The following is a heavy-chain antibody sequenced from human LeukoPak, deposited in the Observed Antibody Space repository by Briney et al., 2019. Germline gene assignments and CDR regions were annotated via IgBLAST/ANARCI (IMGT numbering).Heavy chain of an antibody. V-gene: IGHV3-48*03. CDR2: ISSSGSSI. CDR1: RFTFRDYE. CDR3: ARTGYYFPFDY. Sequence: GGSLRLSCAAARFTFRDYEMNWVRQAPGKGREWISYISSSGSSIFCADSVKGRFTISRDKAKNSLYMQMNSLRADDTAVYYCARTGYYFPFDYWGQVTLVTVSS. J-gene: IGHJ4*02. D-gene: IGHD3/OR15-3a*01.